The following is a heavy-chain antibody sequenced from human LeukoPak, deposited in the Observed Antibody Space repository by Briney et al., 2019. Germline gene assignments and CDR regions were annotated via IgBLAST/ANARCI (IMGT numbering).Heavy chain of an antibody. V-gene: IGHV1-2*02. D-gene: IGHD3-22*01. CDR1: GYTFTGYY. CDR3: ARVPLRRENYYDSSGYYSFDY. Sequence: ASVKVSCKASGYTFTGYYMHWVRQAPGQGLGWMGWINPNSGGTNYAQKFQGRVTMTRDTSISTAYMELSRLRSDDTAVYYCARVPLRRENYYDSSGYYSFDYWGQGTLVTVSS. CDR2: INPNSGGT. J-gene: IGHJ4*02.